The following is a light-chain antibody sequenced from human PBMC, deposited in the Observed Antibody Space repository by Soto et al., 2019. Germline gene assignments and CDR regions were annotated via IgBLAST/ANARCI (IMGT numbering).Light chain of an antibody. CDR1: QSVGSN. Sequence: EIVLTQSPATLSLSPGERATLSCRASQSVGSNLAWYQQKPGQAPRLLIYDASYRTTGIPARFSGSGSGTDFTLTVTSLDPEDFVAYSCQQRSNWPWTFGQGTKVDIQ. J-gene: IGKJ1*01. V-gene: IGKV3-11*01. CDR2: DAS. CDR3: QQRSNWPWT.